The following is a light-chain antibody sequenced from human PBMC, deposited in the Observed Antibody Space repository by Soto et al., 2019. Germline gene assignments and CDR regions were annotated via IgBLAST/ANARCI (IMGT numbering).Light chain of an antibody. J-gene: IGLJ2*01. V-gene: IGLV2-8*01. CDR1: SSDVGAYNY. Sequence: QSALTQPPPASGSPGQSVTISCTGTSSDVGAYNYVSWYQQHPGKAPKLMIYEVSKRPSGVPDRFSGSKSGNTASLTVSGLQAEDEADYYCSSYAGSNKVFGGGTKLTVL. CDR3: SSYAGSNKV. CDR2: EVS.